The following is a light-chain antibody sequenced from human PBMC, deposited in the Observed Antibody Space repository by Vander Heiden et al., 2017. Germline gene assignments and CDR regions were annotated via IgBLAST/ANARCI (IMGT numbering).Light chain of an antibody. V-gene: IGKV2-24*01. CDR2: NIS. CDR1: QTVVHSQVNTY. J-gene: IGKJ2*01. CDR3: MQATQFPRYP. Sequence: VMTQTPLSSPVTLGQPASIPRRSSQTVVHSQVNTYVSCRQQRPGHPPRLLIYNISNRFSGVPDSCSGSGAGTDYTLNTSRVQPEDVGVYYCMQATQFPRYPFGQGTKVEIK.